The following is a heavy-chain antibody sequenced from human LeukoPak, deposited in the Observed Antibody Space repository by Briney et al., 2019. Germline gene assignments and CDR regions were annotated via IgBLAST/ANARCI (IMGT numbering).Heavy chain of an antibody. J-gene: IGHJ1*01. V-gene: IGHV4-34*01. CDR1: GGSFSGYY. Sequence: SETLSLTCAVYGGSFSGYYWSWIRQPPGKGLEWIGEINHSGSTNYHPSLKSRVTISVDTSKNQFSLKLSSVTAADTAVYYCARGRRYYYDSSGYRLFQHWGQGTLVTVSS. CDR3: ARGRRYYYDSSGYRLFQH. D-gene: IGHD3-22*01. CDR2: INHSGST.